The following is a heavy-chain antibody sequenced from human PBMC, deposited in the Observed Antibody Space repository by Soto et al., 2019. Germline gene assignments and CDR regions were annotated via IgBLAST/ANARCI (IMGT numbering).Heavy chain of an antibody. J-gene: IGHJ1*01. CDR3: SRVGPTYFQESSGNYEAY. Sequence: ASVNVSCKASGYTFGSYYMHWVRQAPGQGLEWMGLINPSDDGISYAQKFQGRVFMSKDTSTSTVYMELSSLRSDDTAVYYCSRVGPTYFQESSGNYEAYWGQGTLVTVSS. CDR2: INPSDDGI. V-gene: IGHV1-46*03. D-gene: IGHD3-22*01. CDR1: GYTFGSYY.